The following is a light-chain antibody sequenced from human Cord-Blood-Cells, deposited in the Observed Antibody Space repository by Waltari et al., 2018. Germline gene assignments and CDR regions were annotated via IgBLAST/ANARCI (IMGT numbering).Light chain of an antibody. CDR1: SSDVGGYNY. J-gene: IGLJ3*02. CDR2: EVS. CDR3: SSYTSSSTWV. V-gene: IGLV2-8*01. Sequence: QSALTQPPSASGSPGQSVTISCTGTSSDVGGYNYVSWYQQHPGKAPKLMIYEVSKRPSGVTDRFSGSKSGNTASPTISGLQAEDEADYYCSSYTSSSTWVFGGGTKLTVL.